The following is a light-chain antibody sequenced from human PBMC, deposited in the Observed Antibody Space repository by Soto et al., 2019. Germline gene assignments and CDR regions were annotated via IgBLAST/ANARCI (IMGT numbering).Light chain of an antibody. Sequence: EIVLTQSPATLSLSPGERATLSCRASQSINIYLAWYQQRPGQAPRLLIYNAFNRATDIPGRFSGSGSGTDFPLTISSLGPEDFAIYYCQQLCNWPRTFGQGTKVEIK. CDR1: QSINIY. CDR2: NAF. V-gene: IGKV3-11*01. CDR3: QQLCNWPRT. J-gene: IGKJ1*01.